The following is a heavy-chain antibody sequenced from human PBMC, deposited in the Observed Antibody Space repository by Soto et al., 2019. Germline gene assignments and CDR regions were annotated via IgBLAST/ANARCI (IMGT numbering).Heavy chain of an antibody. CDR2: FYPEDGET. V-gene: IGHV1-24*01. J-gene: IGHJ4*02. CDR3: ATGRKGNVGGNSYYVDY. Sequence: ASVKVSCKVSGYTLTELSMHWVRQAPGKGLEWMGGFYPEDGETIYAQKFQGRVTMTEDTSTDTAYMELSSLRSEDTAVDYGATGRKGNVGGNSYYVDYWGQGTLVTVSS. CDR1: GYTLTELS. D-gene: IGHD2-21*02.